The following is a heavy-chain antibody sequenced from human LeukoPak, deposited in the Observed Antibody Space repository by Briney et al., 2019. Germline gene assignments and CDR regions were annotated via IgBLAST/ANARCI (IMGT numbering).Heavy chain of an antibody. Sequence: GGSLRLSCAASGFTFSSYAMSWVRQAPGKGLEWVSAISGSGGSTYYADSVKGRFTISRDNSKNALYLQMNSLRAEDTAVYHCAKHRYYDILTGYYYLDYWGQGTLVTVSS. V-gene: IGHV3-23*01. D-gene: IGHD3-9*01. CDR3: AKHRYYDILTGYYYLDY. CDR1: GFTFSSYA. J-gene: IGHJ4*02. CDR2: ISGSGGST.